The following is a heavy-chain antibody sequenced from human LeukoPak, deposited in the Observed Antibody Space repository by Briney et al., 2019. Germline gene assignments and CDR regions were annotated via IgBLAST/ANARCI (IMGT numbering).Heavy chain of an antibody. CDR3: AKDTVAAVAVPY. J-gene: IGHJ4*02. V-gene: IGHV3-23*01. CDR2: ISPSGSIS. CDR1: GFTFSSHG. D-gene: IGHD6-19*01. Sequence: QTGGSLRLSCAASGFTFSSHGRNWVRQAPRKGLEWVSGISPSGSISYYADSVKGRFTISRDNSKNTLYLQMNSLRAEDTAVYYCAKDTVAAVAVPYWGQGTLVTVSS.